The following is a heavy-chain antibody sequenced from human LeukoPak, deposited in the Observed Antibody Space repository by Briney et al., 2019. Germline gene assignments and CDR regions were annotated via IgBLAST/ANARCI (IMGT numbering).Heavy chain of an antibody. CDR1: DYSISRGDY. J-gene: IGHJ4*02. CDR3: ARNASSGYFDY. D-gene: IGHD3-22*01. V-gene: IGHV4-38-2*01. Sequence: PSETLSLTCAVSDYSISRGDYLGWIRQPPGKGLEWIGSVYHSGSTHYSPSLKSRVTISVDTSKNQFSRKLRSVTAAYTAVYYCARNASSGYFDYWGQGNLVTVSS. CDR2: VYHSGST.